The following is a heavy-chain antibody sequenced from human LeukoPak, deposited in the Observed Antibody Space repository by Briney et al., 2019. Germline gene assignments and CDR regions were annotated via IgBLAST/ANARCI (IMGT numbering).Heavy chain of an antibody. CDR2: ISSSSSYI. V-gene: IGHV3-21*01. D-gene: IGHD6-19*01. Sequence: PGGSLRLSCAASGFAFSSYNMNWVRQAPGKGLEWVSSISSSSSYIYYADSVKGRFTISRDNAKNSLYLQMNSLTAEDTAVYYCARDEKPRIAVAGRDFNYWGQGTLVTVSS. CDR1: GFAFSSYN. CDR3: ARDEKPRIAVAGRDFNY. J-gene: IGHJ4*02.